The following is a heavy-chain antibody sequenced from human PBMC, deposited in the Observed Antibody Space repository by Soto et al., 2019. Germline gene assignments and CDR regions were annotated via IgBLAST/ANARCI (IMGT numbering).Heavy chain of an antibody. D-gene: IGHD4-4*01. V-gene: IGHV3-74*01. Sequence: EVQLVESGGGLVQPGGSLRLSCAASEFTFSTYWIHWVRQAPGKGLVWVSRINSDGSSTSYADSVKGRFTISRDKAKNTLYLQMNSLRAEDTAVYYCARDANTVRAAGGMDVLGQGTTVTVSS. CDR2: INSDGSST. CDR1: EFTFSTYW. CDR3: ARDANTVRAAGGMDV. J-gene: IGHJ6*02.